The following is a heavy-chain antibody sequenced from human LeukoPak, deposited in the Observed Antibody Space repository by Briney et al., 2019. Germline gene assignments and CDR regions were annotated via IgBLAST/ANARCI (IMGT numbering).Heavy chain of an antibody. CDR2: IIPIFGTA. Sequence: SVKVSCKASGGTFSSYAISWVRQAPGQGLEWMEGIIPIFGTANYAQKFQGRVTITADESASTAYMELSSLRSEDTAVYYCARGLSSHSSSWYGFWFDPWGQGTLVTVSS. D-gene: IGHD6-13*01. CDR1: GGTFSSYA. V-gene: IGHV1-69*01. CDR3: ARGLSSHSSSWYGFWFDP. J-gene: IGHJ5*02.